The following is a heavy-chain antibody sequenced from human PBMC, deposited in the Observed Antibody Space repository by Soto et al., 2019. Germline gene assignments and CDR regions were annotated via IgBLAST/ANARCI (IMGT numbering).Heavy chain of an antibody. CDR2: IYHSGST. J-gene: IGHJ5*02. D-gene: IGHD1-7*01. CDR1: CGSVRDGSYY. CDR3: AGYNWNYYFDP. V-gene: IGHV4-61*01. Sequence: SETLSLTCTVSCGSVRDGSYYWAWLRQPPGKGLEWIGHIYHSGSTIYNPSLKSRVTISIDTSKSQFFLNLNSMTAADTAVYYCAGYNWNYYFDPWGQGTLVTVSS.